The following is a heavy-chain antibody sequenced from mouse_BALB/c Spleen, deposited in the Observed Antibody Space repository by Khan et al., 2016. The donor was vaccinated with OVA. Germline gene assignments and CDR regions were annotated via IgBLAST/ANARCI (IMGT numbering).Heavy chain of an antibody. CDR1: GYTFTSYW. CDR3: ARDRIDY. Sequence: VQLKQSGAELAKPGASVKMSCKASGYTFTSYWMHWIKQRPGQGLKWIGYINPTSGYTDYNQKFKDKATLTADKSSSTAYMQLSSLTSDDSAVYNCARDRIDYGGQGTALTVSS. CDR2: INPTSGYT. J-gene: IGHJ2*01. V-gene: IGHV1-7*01.